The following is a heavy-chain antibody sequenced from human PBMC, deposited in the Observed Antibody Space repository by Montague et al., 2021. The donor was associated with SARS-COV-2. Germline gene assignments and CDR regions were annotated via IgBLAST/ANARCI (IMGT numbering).Heavy chain of an antibody. D-gene: IGHD3-16*02. CDR2: INHSGST. Sequence: SETLSLTCAVYGGSFSGYYWSWIRQPPGKGLEWIGEINHSGSTNYNPSLKSRVSISVDTSKNQFSLKLSSVTAADTAVYYCARCYDYVWGSYRYFHWFDPWGQGTLVTVSS. CDR3: ARCYDYVWGSYRYFHWFDP. V-gene: IGHV4-34*01. J-gene: IGHJ5*02. CDR1: GGSFSGYY.